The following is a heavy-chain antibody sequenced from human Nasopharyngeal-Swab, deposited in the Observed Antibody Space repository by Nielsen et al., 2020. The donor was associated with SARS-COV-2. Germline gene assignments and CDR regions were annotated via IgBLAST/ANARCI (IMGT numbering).Heavy chain of an antibody. CDR2: INSDGSST. CDR3: ARVSQRSHWYFDL. Sequence: GESLKISCAASGFTFSSYWMHWVRQAPGKGLVWVSRINSDGSSTSYADSVKGRFTISRDNAKNTLYLQMNSLRAEDTAVYYCARVSQRSHWYFDLWGRGTLVTVSS. V-gene: IGHV3-74*01. D-gene: IGHD5/OR15-5a*01. J-gene: IGHJ2*01. CDR1: GFTFSSYW.